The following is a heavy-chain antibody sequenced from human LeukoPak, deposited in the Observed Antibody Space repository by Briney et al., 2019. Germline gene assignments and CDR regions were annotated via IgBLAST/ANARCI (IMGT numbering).Heavy chain of an antibody. CDR1: GYTFTGYY. CDR2: INPNSGCT. D-gene: IGHD3-10*01. Sequence: ASVKVSCKASGYTFTGYYMHWVRQAPGQGLDWMGWINPNSGCTNYAQKFQGWVTMTRDTSISTAYMELSRLRSDDTAVYYCARDLSSPLAGYYYGSGSTWFDPWGQRTLVTVSS. J-gene: IGHJ5*02. CDR3: ARDLSSPLAGYYYGSGSTWFDP. V-gene: IGHV1-2*04.